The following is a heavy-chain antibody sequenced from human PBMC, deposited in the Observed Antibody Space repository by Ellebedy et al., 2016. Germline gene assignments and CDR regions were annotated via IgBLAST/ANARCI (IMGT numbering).Heavy chain of an antibody. V-gene: IGHV4-34*01. J-gene: IGHJ4*02. CDR1: GGSFSGYS. D-gene: IGHD2-15*01. Sequence: SETLSLTXAVYGGSFSGYSWTWVRQSPEKGLEWIGEINHSGSTKYNPSLKSRATISVDTSKNQFSLKLTSMTAADTAVYYCARDWHGYSLDYWGQGTLVTVSS. CDR3: ARDWHGYSLDY. CDR2: INHSGST.